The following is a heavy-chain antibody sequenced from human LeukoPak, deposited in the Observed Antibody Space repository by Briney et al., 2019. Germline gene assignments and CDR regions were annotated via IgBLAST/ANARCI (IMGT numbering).Heavy chain of an antibody. CDR3: ARDCGSGSCGYYMDV. D-gene: IGHD3-10*01. Sequence: GGSLRLSCAASGFTFSSYSMNWVRQAPGKGLEWVSYISSSSSTIYYADSVKGRFTISRDNAKNSLYLQMNSLRAEDTAVYYCARDCGSGSCGYYMDVWGKGPRSPSP. CDR1: GFTFSSYS. CDR2: ISSSSSTI. J-gene: IGHJ6*03. V-gene: IGHV3-48*04.